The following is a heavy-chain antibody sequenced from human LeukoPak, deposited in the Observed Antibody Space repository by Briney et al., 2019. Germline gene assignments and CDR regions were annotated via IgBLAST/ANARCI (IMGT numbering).Heavy chain of an antibody. CDR2: ISYDGSNK. D-gene: IGHD2-2*01. CDR3: ARDRLSTSCSDY. V-gene: IGHV3-30*03. Sequence: PGGSLRLSCAASGFTFSSYGMHWVRQAPGKGLEWVAVISYDGSNKYYADSVKGRFTISRDNAKNSLYLQMNSLRAEDTAVYYCARDRLSTSCSDYWGQGTLVTVSS. J-gene: IGHJ4*02. CDR1: GFTFSSYG.